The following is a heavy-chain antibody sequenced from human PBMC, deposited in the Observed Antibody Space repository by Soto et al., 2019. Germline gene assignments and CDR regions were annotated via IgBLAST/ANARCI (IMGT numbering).Heavy chain of an antibody. CDR1: GFTFSSYA. CDR3: AKDHSSGSRQQLEAYYYYYYGMDV. V-gene: IGHV3-23*01. Sequence: GGSLRLSCAASGFTFSSYAMSWVRQAPGKGLEWVSAISGSGGSTYYADSVKGRFTISRDNSKNTRYLQMNSLRAEDTAVYYCAKDHSSGSRQQLEAYYYYYYGMDVWGQGTTVTVSS. D-gene: IGHD6-13*01. J-gene: IGHJ6*02. CDR2: ISGSGGST.